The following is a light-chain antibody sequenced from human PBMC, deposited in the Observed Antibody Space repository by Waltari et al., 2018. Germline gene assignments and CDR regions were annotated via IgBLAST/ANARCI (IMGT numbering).Light chain of an antibody. CDR1: SSNIGSNY. J-gene: IGLJ2*01. Sequence: QSVLSQPPSASGTPGQSVTSSCSGSSSNIGSNYVYWYQQLPGTAPKLLIYKNNQRPSGVPDRFSGSKSGTSASLAISGLRSEDEADYSCAAWDDSLSGVVFGGGTKLTVL. CDR3: AAWDDSLSGVV. CDR2: KNN. V-gene: IGLV1-47*01.